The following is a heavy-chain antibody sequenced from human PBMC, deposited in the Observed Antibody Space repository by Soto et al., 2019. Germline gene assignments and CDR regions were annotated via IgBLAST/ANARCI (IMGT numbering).Heavy chain of an antibody. CDR1: GFTFSTYG. J-gene: IGHJ5*02. CDR2: ISYDGSNK. D-gene: IGHD5-12*01. Sequence: QVLLVESGGGVVQPGRSLRLSCAASGFTFSTYGMHWVRQAPGKGLEWVAVISYDGSNKYYADSVKGRFTISRDNSKNTLYLQIHSLRPEDTALYYCAKSASDGYEEDWFDTWGQGTLVTVSS. CDR3: AKSASDGYEEDWFDT. V-gene: IGHV3-30*18.